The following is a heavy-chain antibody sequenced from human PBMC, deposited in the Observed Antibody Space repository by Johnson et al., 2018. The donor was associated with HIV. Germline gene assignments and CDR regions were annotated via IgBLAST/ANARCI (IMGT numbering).Heavy chain of an antibody. D-gene: IGHD3-3*01. CDR1: GFTFSSSG. V-gene: IGHV3-30*02. CDR2: IAYDGSKR. Sequence: QVQLMESGGGVVQPGGSLRLSCAASGFTFSSSGMQWVRQAPGKGLEWVAIIAYDGSKRYYADSVTGRFTISRDNSKNTLYLQRNSLRAEDTAVYYCAKEGYNYGVVGFDIWGQGTMVTVSS. J-gene: IGHJ3*02. CDR3: AKEGYNYGVVGFDI.